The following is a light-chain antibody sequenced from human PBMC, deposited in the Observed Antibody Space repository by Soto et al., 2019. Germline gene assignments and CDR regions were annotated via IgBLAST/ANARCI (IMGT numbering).Light chain of an antibody. CDR3: QQYNNWPFT. J-gene: IGKJ5*01. CDR1: QSVSSSY. Sequence: EIVLTQSPGTLSLSPGERATLSFRASQSVSSSYLAWYQQKPGQAPRLLIYGASTRATGIPARFSGSGSGTEFTLTISSLQSEDFAVYYCQQYNNWPFTFGQGTRLEIK. V-gene: IGKV3-15*01. CDR2: GAS.